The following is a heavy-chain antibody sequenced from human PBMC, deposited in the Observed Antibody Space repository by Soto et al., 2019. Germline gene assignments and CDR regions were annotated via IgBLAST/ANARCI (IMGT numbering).Heavy chain of an antibody. CDR3: ASMGYHYGSGSYPLDY. CDR1: GVSISSYY. V-gene: IGHV4-59*08. D-gene: IGHD3-10*01. J-gene: IGHJ4*02. CDR2: MYNSGST. Sequence: SETLSLTCTVSGVSISSYYWTWIRQPPGKGLEWIGFMYNSGSTHYNPSLKSRVTISLDTSKNQFSLNLRSVTAADTAVYYCASMGYHYGSGSYPLDYWGQGTLVTVSS.